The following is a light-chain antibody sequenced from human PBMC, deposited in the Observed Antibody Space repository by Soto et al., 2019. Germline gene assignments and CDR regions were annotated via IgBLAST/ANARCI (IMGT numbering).Light chain of an antibody. J-gene: IGKJ1*01. CDR2: GAS. Sequence: EIVLTQSPGTLSLSPGERATLSCRASQSVSSSYLAWYQQKPGQAPRLLIYGASSRATGIPDRFSGSGSGTDVSLTISRLESEDFSVYYCQHYCSTPRRLGQGTKVDIK. V-gene: IGKV3-20*01. CDR3: QHYCSTPRR. CDR1: QSVSSSY.